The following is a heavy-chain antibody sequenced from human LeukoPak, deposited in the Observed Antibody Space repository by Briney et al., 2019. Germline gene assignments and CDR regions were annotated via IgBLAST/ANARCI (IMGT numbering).Heavy chain of an antibody. CDR3: AREGRSSTPGY. Sequence: PSETLSLTCAVSGGSISSYHWSWIRHPAGKGLEWMGRISGSGSTDYNPSLKSRVTMSVDTSKNQFSLKLNSVTAADTAVYYCAREGRSSTPGYWGQGTLVTVSS. J-gene: IGHJ4*02. V-gene: IGHV4-4*07. D-gene: IGHD2-15*01. CDR1: GGSISSYH. CDR2: ISGSGST.